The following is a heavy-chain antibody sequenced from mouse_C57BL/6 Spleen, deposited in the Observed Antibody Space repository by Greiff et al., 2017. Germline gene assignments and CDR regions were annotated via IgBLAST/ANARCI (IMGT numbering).Heavy chain of an antibody. Sequence: QVQLQQPGAELVKPGASVKVSCKASGYTFTSYWMHWVKQRPGQGLEWIGRIHPSDSDTNYNQKFQGKATLTVAKSSSTAYMQLSSLTSEDSAVYYCAISNYSNYGAMDYWGQGTSVTFSS. CDR1: GYTFTSYW. V-gene: IGHV1-74*01. D-gene: IGHD2-5*01. CDR3: AISNYSNYGAMDY. J-gene: IGHJ4*01. CDR2: IHPSDSDT.